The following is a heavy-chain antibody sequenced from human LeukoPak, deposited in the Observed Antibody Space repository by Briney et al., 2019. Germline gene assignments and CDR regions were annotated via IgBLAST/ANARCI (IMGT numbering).Heavy chain of an antibody. CDR3: ARDGAAMGEFDY. V-gene: IGHV4-4*07. Sequence: PSETLSLTCTVSGGSISNYYWSWIRQPAGKGLEWIGRIYTSGSTNYNPSLKSRVTMSVDTSKSQFSLKLTSVTAADTAVYYCARDGAAMGEFDYWGQGTLVTVSS. D-gene: IGHD5-18*01. J-gene: IGHJ4*02. CDR1: GGSISNYY. CDR2: IYTSGST.